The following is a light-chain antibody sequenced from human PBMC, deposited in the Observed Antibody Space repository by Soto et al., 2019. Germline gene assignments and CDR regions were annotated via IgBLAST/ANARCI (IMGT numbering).Light chain of an antibody. CDR3: QQLNSYPLYT. CDR2: AAS. V-gene: IGKV1-9*01. Sequence: DIQLTQSPSFLSASVGDRVTITCRASQGISSYLAWYQQKPGKAPKLLIYAASTLQSGVPSRFSGSGSGTELTLTISSLQPEDFATYYCQQLNSYPLYTFGQGTKLEIK. J-gene: IGKJ2*01. CDR1: QGISSY.